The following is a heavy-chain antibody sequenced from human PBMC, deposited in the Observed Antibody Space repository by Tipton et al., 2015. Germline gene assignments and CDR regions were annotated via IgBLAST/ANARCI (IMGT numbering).Heavy chain of an antibody. CDR2: IYPGASDT. CDR3: ARLAYCGTDTCPSGGDAFHI. Sequence: QLVQSGAEVKKPGESLKISCKGSGYSFTTSWIGWVRQMPGKGLEWMGIIYPGASDTNCNPSFQGHITISAEKSITTAYVQWNSLKASDAAMYYGARLAYCGTDTCPSGGDAFHILGQGTMVAFAS. D-gene: IGHD2-21*01. J-gene: IGHJ3*02. V-gene: IGHV5-51*01. CDR1: GYSFTTSW.